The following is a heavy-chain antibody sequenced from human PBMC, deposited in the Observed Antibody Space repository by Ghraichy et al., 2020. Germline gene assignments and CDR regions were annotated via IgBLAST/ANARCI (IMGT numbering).Heavy chain of an antibody. CDR1: GFTFSSYA. V-gene: IGHV3-23*01. J-gene: IGHJ3*01. D-gene: IGHD3-22*01. CDR2: ISGSGGRI. Sequence: GESLNISCAASGFTFSSYAMRWVRQAPGKGLEWVSGISGSGGRIHYADSVKGRFTISRDNSKNTLYLQMNSLRAEDTAVYYCAASLSYYDSSGQEPLWGQGTMVTVSS. CDR3: AASLSYYDSSGQEPL.